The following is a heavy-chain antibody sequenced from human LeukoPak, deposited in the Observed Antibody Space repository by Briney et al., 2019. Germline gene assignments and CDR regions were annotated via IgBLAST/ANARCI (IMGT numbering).Heavy chain of an antibody. D-gene: IGHD3-22*01. CDR2: INPNSGGT. Sequence: TSVKVSCKASEYTFTGYYMHWVRQAPGQGLEWMGRINPNSGGTNYAQKFQGRVTMTRDTSISTAYMELSRLRSDDTAVYYCARELYYYDSSGYYYAFDIWGQGTMVTVSS. J-gene: IGHJ3*02. V-gene: IGHV1-2*06. CDR3: ARELYYYDSSGYYYAFDI. CDR1: EYTFTGYY.